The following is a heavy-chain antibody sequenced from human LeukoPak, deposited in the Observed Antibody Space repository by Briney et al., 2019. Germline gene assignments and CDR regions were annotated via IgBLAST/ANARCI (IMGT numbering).Heavy chain of an antibody. Sequence: SSETLSLTCTVSGGSISSSSYYWGWIRQPPGKGLEWIGSIYHSGSTYYNPSLKSRVTISVDTSKNQFSLKLSSVTAADTAVYYCARNPPVILLFFDYGGQGTLVTVSS. CDR1: GGSISSSSYY. V-gene: IGHV4-39*07. CDR2: IYHSGST. J-gene: IGHJ4*02. D-gene: IGHD4-11*01. CDR3: ARNPPVILLFFDY.